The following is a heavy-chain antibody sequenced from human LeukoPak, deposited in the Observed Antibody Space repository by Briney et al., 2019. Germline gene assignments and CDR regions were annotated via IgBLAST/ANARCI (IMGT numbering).Heavy chain of an antibody. CDR2: FDPEDGET. V-gene: IGHV1-24*01. CDR1: GYTLTELS. CDR3: ATSTYYYDSGDYFDY. J-gene: IGHJ4*02. Sequence: ASVKVSCKVSGYTLTELSMHWVRQAPGKGLEWMGVFDPEDGETIYAQKFQGRVTMTEDTSTDTAYMELSSLRSEDTAVYYCATSTYYYDSGDYFDYWGQGTLVTVSS. D-gene: IGHD3-22*01.